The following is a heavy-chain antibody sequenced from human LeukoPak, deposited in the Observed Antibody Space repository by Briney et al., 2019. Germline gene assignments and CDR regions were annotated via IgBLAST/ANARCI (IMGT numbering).Heavy chain of an antibody. Sequence: GESLKISCKGSGYSFTSYWMGWVLQMPGTGLEWMGIIYPGDSDTRYSPSFQGQVTISADKSISTAYLQWSSLKASDTAMYYCARQGQLATSIDYWGQRTLVTVSS. CDR1: GYSFTSYW. J-gene: IGHJ4*02. V-gene: IGHV5-51*01. D-gene: IGHD2-2*01. CDR3: ARQGQLATSIDY. CDR2: IYPGDSDT.